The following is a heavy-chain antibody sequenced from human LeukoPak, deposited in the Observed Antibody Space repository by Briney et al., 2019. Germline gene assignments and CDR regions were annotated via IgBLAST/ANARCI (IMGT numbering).Heavy chain of an antibody. D-gene: IGHD3-22*01. CDR2: IYYSGST. Sequence: PSETLCLTCTVSGGSISSSSYYWGWIRQPPGKGLEWIGSIYYSGSTYYNPSLKSRVTISVDTSKNQFSLKLSSVTAADTAVYYCARHHKNYYDSSGYYSSSTTYFDYWGQGLLVSVSS. J-gene: IGHJ4*02. CDR1: GGSISSSSYY. CDR3: ARHHKNYYDSSGYYSSSTTYFDY. V-gene: IGHV4-39*01.